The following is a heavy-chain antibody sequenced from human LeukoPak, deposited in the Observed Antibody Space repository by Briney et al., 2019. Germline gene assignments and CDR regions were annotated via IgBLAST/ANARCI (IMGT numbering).Heavy chain of an antibody. CDR3: ARQAGYFDWLDY. CDR2: IYHSGST. J-gene: IGHJ4*02. D-gene: IGHD3-9*01. CDR1: GYSISSGYY. V-gene: IGHV4-38-2*01. Sequence: SETLSLTCAVSGYSISSGYYWGWIRQPPGKGLEWIGSIYHSGSTYYNPSLKSRVTISVDTSKNQFSLKLSSVAAADTAVYYCARQAGYFDWLDYWGQGTLVTVST.